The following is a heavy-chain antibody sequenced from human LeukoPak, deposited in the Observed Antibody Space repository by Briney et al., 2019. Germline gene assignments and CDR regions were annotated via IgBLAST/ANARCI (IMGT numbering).Heavy chain of an antibody. J-gene: IGHJ4*02. Sequence: PGGSLRLSCAASDFDFSSHAMTWVRQAPGKGLEWVSAIGISGTKTYYGDSVKGRFIISRDNSKNTLYLQMNSLRVEDTAVYFCANEIRPNDYWGQGTLVTVAS. D-gene: IGHD4-17*01. V-gene: IGHV3-23*01. CDR2: IGISGTKT. CDR1: DFDFSSHA. CDR3: ANEIRPNDY.